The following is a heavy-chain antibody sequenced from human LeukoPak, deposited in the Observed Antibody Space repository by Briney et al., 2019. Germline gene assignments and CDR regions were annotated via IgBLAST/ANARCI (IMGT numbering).Heavy chain of an antibody. CDR1: GYTFTSYD. CDR2: MNPNSGGA. V-gene: IGHV1-2*04. CDR3: ARDLGCGGDCPIPLYWYFDL. Sequence: RASVKVSCKASGYTFTSYDINWVRQATGQGLEWMGWMNPNSGGANYAQKFQGSVTMTRDTSISTAYMELSRLRSDDTAVYYCARDLGCGGDCPIPLYWYFDLWGRGTPVTVSS. D-gene: IGHD2-21*02. J-gene: IGHJ2*01.